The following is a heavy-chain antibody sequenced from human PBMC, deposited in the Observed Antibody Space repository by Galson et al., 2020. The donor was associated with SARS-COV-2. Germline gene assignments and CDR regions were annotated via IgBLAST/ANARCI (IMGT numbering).Heavy chain of an antibody. CDR1: GYTFTSYG. D-gene: IGHD2-15*01. CDR2: ISAYNGNT. Sequence: ASVKVSCKASGYTFTSYGISWVRQAPGQGLEWMGWISAYNGNTNYAQKLQGRVTMTTDTSTSTAYMELRSLRSDDTAVYYCAREGYCSGGSCYEREGFDYWGQGTLVTVSS. V-gene: IGHV1-18*01. J-gene: IGHJ4*02. CDR3: AREGYCSGGSCYEREGFDY.